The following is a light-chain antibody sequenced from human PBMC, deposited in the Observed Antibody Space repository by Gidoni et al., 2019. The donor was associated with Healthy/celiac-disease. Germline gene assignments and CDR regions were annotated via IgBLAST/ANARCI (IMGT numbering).Light chain of an antibody. CDR1: SRDVGGYNY. CDR3: SSYTSSSTLVV. CDR2: DVS. J-gene: IGLJ2*01. Sequence: QSALTQPAAVSGYPGQSITSSCTGTSRDVGGYNYVSWSQQHPGKAPKLMLYDVSNRPSGVSNRFSGSKSGNTASLTISGLQAEDEADYYCSSYTSSSTLVVFGGGTKLTVL. V-gene: IGLV2-14*01.